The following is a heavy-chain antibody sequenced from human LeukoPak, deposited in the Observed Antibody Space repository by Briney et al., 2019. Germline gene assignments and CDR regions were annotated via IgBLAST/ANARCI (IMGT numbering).Heavy chain of an antibody. CDR3: AREGIAVGVLDY. CDR1: GFTFRNHG. CDR2: IYSGGST. D-gene: IGHD6-19*01. Sequence: GGSLRLSCAASGFTFRNHGMNWVRQAPGKGLEWVSVIYSGGSTYYADSVKGRFTISRDNSKNTLYLQMNSLRAEDTAVYYCAREGIAVGVLDYWGQGTLVTVSS. V-gene: IGHV3-53*01. J-gene: IGHJ4*02.